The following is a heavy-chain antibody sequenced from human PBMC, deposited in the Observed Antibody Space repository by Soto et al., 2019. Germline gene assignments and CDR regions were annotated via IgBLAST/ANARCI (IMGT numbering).Heavy chain of an antibody. CDR2: INPNSGGT. V-gene: IGHV1-2*02. CDR1: GYTFTGYY. J-gene: IGHJ5*02. D-gene: IGHD6-13*01. CDR3: ARVAVLASAGTRWFDP. Sequence: ASVKVSCKASGYTFTGYYMHWVRLAPGQGLERMGWINPNSGGTNYAQKFQGRVTMTRDTSISTAYMELSRLRSDDTAVYYCARVAVLASAGTRWFDPWGQGTLVTVSS.